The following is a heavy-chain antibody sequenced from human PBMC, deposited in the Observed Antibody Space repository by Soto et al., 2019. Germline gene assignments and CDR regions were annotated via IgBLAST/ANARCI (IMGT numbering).Heavy chain of an antibody. Sequence: QVQLVQSGAEVKKPGSSVKVSCKASGGTFSSYTISWVRQAPGQGLEWMGRIIPILGIANYAQKFQGRVTITADKSTSTAYMELSSLRSEDTAVYYCARSTPDYYYGMDVWGQGTTVTVSS. CDR1: GGTFSSYT. CDR3: ARSTPDYYYGMDV. V-gene: IGHV1-69*02. J-gene: IGHJ6*02. CDR2: IIPILGIA.